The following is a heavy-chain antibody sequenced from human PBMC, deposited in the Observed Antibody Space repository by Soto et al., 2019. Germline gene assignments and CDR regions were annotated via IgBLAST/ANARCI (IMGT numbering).Heavy chain of an antibody. CDR2: IYSGGST. J-gene: IGHJ4*02. CDR1: GFTVSSNY. V-gene: IGHV3-66*01. Sequence: GGSLRLSCAASGFTVSSNYMSWARQAPGKGLEWVSVIYSGGSTYYADSVKGRFTISRDNSKNTLYLQMNSLRAEDTAVYYCARAAVAGSYYFDYWGQGTLVTVSS. CDR3: ARAAVAGSYYFDY. D-gene: IGHD6-19*01.